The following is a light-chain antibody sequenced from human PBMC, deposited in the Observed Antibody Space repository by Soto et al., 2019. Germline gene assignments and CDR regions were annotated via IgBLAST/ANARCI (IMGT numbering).Light chain of an antibody. J-gene: IGKJ1*01. Sequence: DIQMTQSPSSLSASVGDRVTITCRASPSISSYLNWYQQKPGKAPKLLIYAASSLQSGVPSRFSGSGSGTDVTLTISSLQPQDFVTYYCQQSYSTPWTFGQVTKVSIK. CDR1: PSISSY. V-gene: IGKV1-39*01. CDR3: QQSYSTPWT. CDR2: AAS.